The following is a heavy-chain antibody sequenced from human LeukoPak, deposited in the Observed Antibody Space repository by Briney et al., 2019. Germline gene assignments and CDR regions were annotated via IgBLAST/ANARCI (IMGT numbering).Heavy chain of an antibody. J-gene: IGHJ4*02. CDR3: ARYDFWSGFDY. Sequence: GGSLRLSCAASGFTFSSYGMNWVRQASGKGLEWVSSISSSSSYIYYADSVKGRFTISRDNAKNSLYLQMNSLRAEDTAVYYCARYDFWSGFDYWGQGTLVTVSS. CDR2: ISSSSSYI. D-gene: IGHD3-3*01. CDR1: GFTFSSYG. V-gene: IGHV3-21*01.